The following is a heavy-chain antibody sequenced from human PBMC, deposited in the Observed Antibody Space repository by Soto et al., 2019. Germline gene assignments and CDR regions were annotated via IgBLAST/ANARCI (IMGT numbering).Heavy chain of an antibody. J-gene: IGHJ3*02. CDR1: GFTFSSYG. CDR3: AKTPGIVGAQGDAFDI. V-gene: IGHV3-30*02. D-gene: IGHD1-26*01. CDR2: XXXXXXXX. Sequence: GGSLRLSCAASGFTFSSYGMHWVRQAPGKGLXXXXXXXXXXXXXXXXXXXKGRFTISRDNSKNTLYLQMNSLRAEDTAVYYCAKTPGIVGAQGDAFDIWGQGTMVTVSS.